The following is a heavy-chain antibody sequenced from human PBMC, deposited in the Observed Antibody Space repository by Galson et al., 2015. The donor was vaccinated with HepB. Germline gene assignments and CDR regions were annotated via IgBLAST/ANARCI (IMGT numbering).Heavy chain of an antibody. CDR3: ARHGVTTAPQFDP. Sequence: QSGAEVKKPGESLTISCKGSGYTFTSYWISWVRQMPGKSLEWMGRIDPSDSYTNYSPSFQGHVTISADKSISTAYLQWSSLKASDTAMYYCARHGVTTAPQFDPWGQGTLVTVSS. J-gene: IGHJ5*02. CDR1: GYTFTSYW. CDR2: IDPSDSYT. V-gene: IGHV5-10-1*01. D-gene: IGHD4-11*01.